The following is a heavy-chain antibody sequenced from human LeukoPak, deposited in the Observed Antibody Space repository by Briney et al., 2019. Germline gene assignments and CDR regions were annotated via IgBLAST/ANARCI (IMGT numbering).Heavy chain of an antibody. Sequence: SETLSLTCTVSGGSISSYYWSWIRQPPGKGLEWIGYIYYSGSTNYNPSLKSRVTMSLDTSKSQFSLKLSSVTAADTAVYYCVGEPPGSARFDYWGRGTLVTVSS. V-gene: IGHV4-59*01. CDR2: IYYSGST. CDR3: VGEPPGSARFDY. CDR1: GGSISSYY. J-gene: IGHJ4*02.